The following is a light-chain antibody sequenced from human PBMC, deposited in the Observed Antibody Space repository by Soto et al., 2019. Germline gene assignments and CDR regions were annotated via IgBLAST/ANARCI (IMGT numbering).Light chain of an antibody. CDR2: DAS. V-gene: IGKV1-5*01. J-gene: IGKJ1*01. Sequence: DIQMTHSPSTLSASLGDRVTITSPAAESISTWVAWYQQKPGQAPKVLIYDASSLESGVPSRFGGSGSATEFILTISSLQTDDFATYHCQHYGGVWPFGQGTRWIS. CDR3: QHYGGVWP. CDR1: ESISTW.